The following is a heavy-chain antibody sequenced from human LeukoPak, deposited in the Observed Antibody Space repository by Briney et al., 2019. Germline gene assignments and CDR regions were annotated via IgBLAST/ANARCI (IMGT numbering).Heavy chain of an antibody. CDR1: GYTFTGYY. Sequence: GASVKVSCKASGYTFTGYYMHWVRQAPGQGLEWMGWISAYNGNTNYAQKLQGRVTMTTDTSTSTAYMELRSLRSDDTAVYYCARTDPNCSSTSCYALYYYYGMDVWGKGTTVTVSS. D-gene: IGHD2-2*01. J-gene: IGHJ6*04. CDR3: ARTDPNCSSTSCYALYYYYGMDV. V-gene: IGHV1-18*04. CDR2: ISAYNGNT.